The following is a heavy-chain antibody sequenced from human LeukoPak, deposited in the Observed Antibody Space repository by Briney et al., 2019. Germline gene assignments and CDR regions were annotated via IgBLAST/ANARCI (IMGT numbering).Heavy chain of an antibody. Sequence: ASVKFSCKACGYTFASYYMHWVRQGPGQGLEWMGIINPSGGSTSYAQKFQGRVTMTRDTSTSTVYMELSSLRSEDTAVYYCARGNDFDAFDIWGQGTMVTVSS. CDR2: INPSGGST. CDR3: ARGNDFDAFDI. V-gene: IGHV1-46*01. J-gene: IGHJ3*02. CDR1: GYTFASYY. D-gene: IGHD1-1*01.